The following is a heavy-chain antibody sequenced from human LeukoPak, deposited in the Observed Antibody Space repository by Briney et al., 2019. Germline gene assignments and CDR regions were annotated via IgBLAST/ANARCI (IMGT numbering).Heavy chain of an antibody. CDR1: GGTFSSYA. Sequence: ASVKVSCKASGGTFSSYAISWVRQAPGQGLEWMGGIIPIFGTANYAQKFQGRVTITADESTSTAYMELSSLRSEDTAVYYCARDPRYCSSTSCSSHYYYMDVWRKGTTVTVSS. CDR2: IIPIFGTA. V-gene: IGHV1-69*13. CDR3: ARDPRYCSSTSCSSHYYYMDV. D-gene: IGHD2-2*01. J-gene: IGHJ6*03.